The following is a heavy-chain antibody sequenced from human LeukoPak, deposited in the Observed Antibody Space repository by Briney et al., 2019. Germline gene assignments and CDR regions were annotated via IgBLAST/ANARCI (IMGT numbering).Heavy chain of an antibody. V-gene: IGHV3-74*01. J-gene: IGHJ4*02. CDR3: ARDLRPYYYDSSGYYYSFEPPGY. D-gene: IGHD3-22*01. Sequence: GGSLRLSCTGSGFIFSNYWMHWVRQAPGKGPVWVSRINSDGSSTSYADSVKGRFTISRDDAKNTLYLQMNSLRAEDTAVYYCARDLRPYYYDSSGYYYSFEPPGYWGQGTLVTVSS. CDR1: GFIFSNYW. CDR2: INSDGSST.